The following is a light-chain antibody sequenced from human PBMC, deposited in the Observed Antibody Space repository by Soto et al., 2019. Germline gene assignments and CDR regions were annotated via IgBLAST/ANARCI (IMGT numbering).Light chain of an antibody. CDR2: GAS. V-gene: IGKV3-20*01. CDR1: QSVSSSY. J-gene: IGKJ5*01. CDR3: QHFGGTTFT. Sequence: EIVWTQSPGTLSLSPGEGATLSCRASQSVSSSYIAWYQQRPGQTPSLLIYGASTRDTGITYRFSGSGSGTHFTLTISRLEPGDFAVYYCQHFGGTTFTFGQGTRLEIK.